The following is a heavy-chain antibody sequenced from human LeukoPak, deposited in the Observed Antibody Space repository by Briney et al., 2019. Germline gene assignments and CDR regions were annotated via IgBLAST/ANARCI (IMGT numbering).Heavy chain of an antibody. Sequence: GGSLRLSCAASGFSVSSSIMCWVRQAPGKGLGWVSYISSSSSAIYYADSVKGRFTISRDNAKNSLYLQMNSLRAEDTAVYYCARDRSYSYGATGWFDPWGQGTLVTVSS. D-gene: IGHD5-18*01. CDR3: ARDRSYSYGATGWFDP. V-gene: IGHV3-48*04. CDR1: GFSVSSSI. CDR2: ISSSSSAI. J-gene: IGHJ5*02.